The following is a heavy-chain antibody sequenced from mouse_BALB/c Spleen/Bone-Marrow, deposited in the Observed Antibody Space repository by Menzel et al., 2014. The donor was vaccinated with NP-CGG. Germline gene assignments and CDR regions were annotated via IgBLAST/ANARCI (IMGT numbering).Heavy chain of an antibody. CDR2: IDPANGNT. Sequence: VQLQQPGAEVVKPGASVKLSCTASGFNIKDTYMHWVKQRPEQGLEWIGRIDPANGNTKYDPKFQGKTTITADTSSNTAYLQLSSLTSEDTAVYYCARYDFGVYFAYWGHDTPPPLAS. CDR3: ARYDFGVYFAY. V-gene: IGHV14-3*02. D-gene: IGHD2-4*01. CDR1: GFNIKDTY. J-gene: IGHJ2*01.